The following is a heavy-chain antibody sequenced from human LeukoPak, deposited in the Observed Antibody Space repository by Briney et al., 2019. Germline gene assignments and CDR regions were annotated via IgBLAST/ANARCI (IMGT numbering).Heavy chain of an antibody. CDR3: ARVAVGYCSGGSCYAAFDI. CDR1: GYTFTSYG. D-gene: IGHD2-15*01. V-gene: IGHV1-18*01. Sequence: ASVKVSCKASGYTFTSYGISWVRQAPGQGLEWMGWISAYNGNTNYAQKLQGRVTMTTDTSTSTAYMELRSLGSDDTAVYYCARVAVGYCSGGSCYAAFDIWGQGTMVTVSS. J-gene: IGHJ3*02. CDR2: ISAYNGNT.